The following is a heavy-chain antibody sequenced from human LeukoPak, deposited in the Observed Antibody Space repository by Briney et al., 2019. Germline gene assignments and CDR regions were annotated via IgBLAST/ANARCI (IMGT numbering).Heavy chain of an antibody. Sequence: PGGSLRLSCAASGFTFSSYGMSWVRQAPGKGLEWVANIKQDGSEKYYVDSVKGRLTISRDNAKNSLYLQMNSLRAEDTAVYYCAREGMVRGVRTDYYYYYMDVWGKGTTVTVSS. J-gene: IGHJ6*03. V-gene: IGHV3-7*03. CDR2: IKQDGSEK. CDR3: AREGMVRGVRTDYYYYYMDV. CDR1: GFTFSSYG. D-gene: IGHD3-10*01.